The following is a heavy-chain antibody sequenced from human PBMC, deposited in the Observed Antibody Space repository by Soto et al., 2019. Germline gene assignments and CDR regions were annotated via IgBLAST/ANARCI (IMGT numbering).Heavy chain of an antibody. D-gene: IGHD6-13*01. CDR1: GYTFTGYY. Sequence: ASVKVSCKASGYTFTGYYMHWVRQAPGQGLEWMGWINPNSGGTNYAQKFQGRVTMTRDTSISTAYMELSRLRSDDTAVYHCARVFLLRQQLVNFDYWGKGTLVTVSS. J-gene: IGHJ4*02. CDR3: ARVFLLRQQLVNFDY. V-gene: IGHV1-2*02. CDR2: INPNSGGT.